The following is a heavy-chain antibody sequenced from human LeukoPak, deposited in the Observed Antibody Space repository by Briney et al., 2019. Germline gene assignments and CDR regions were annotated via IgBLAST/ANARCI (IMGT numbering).Heavy chain of an antibody. CDR3: AKVMRSEDYYYYGMDV. J-gene: IGHJ6*02. CDR2: ISWNSGSI. Sequence: QAGGSLRLSCAASGFTFDEYAMGWVRHAAGKGLEWVSGISWNSGSIGYADSVKGRFTISRDNAKNSLYLQMNSLRAEDTALYYCAKVMRSEDYYYYGMDVWGQGTTVTVSS. V-gene: IGHV3-9*01. D-gene: IGHD2-8*01. CDR1: GFTFDEYA.